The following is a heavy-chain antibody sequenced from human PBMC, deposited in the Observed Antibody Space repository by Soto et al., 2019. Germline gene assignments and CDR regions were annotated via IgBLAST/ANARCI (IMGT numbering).Heavy chain of an antibody. CDR2: IYHSGST. D-gene: IGHD1-26*01. V-gene: IGHV4-38-2*02. CDR1: GYSISSGYY. Sequence: PSETLSLTCAVSGYSISSGYYWGWIRQPPGKGLEWIGSIYHSGSTYYNPSLKSRVTISVDTSKNQFSLKLSSVTAADTAVYYCARDLAYSGSYYYYYYGMDVWGQGTTVTV. CDR3: ARDLAYSGSYYYYYYGMDV. J-gene: IGHJ6*02.